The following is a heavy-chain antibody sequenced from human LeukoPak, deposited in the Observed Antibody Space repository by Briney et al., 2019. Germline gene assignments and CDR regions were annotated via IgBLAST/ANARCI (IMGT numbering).Heavy chain of an antibody. V-gene: IGHV1-46*01. J-gene: IGHJ5*02. CDR2: INPSGGST. Sequence: ASVKVSCKASGNTFTSYYMHWVRQAPGQGLEWMGIINPSGGSTSYAQKFQGRVTMTRDTSTSTVYMELSSLRSEDTAVYYCAREMSLTMIVVAARSWFDPWGQGTLVTVSS. CDR3: AREMSLTMIVVAARSWFDP. D-gene: IGHD3-22*01. CDR1: GNTFTSYY.